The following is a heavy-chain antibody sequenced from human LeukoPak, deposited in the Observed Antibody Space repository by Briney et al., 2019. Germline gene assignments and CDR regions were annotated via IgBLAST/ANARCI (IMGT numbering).Heavy chain of an antibody. Sequence: GESLKISCKGSGYSFTSYWIGWVLQMPGKSLEWMGIIYPGDSDTRYSPSFQGQVTISADKSISTAYMQWSILKASDTAMYYCANFIGYCSSTSCYGAFDIWGQGTMVTVSS. CDR1: GYSFTSYW. CDR2: IYPGDSDT. CDR3: ANFIGYCSSTSCYGAFDI. D-gene: IGHD2-2*01. V-gene: IGHV5-51*01. J-gene: IGHJ3*02.